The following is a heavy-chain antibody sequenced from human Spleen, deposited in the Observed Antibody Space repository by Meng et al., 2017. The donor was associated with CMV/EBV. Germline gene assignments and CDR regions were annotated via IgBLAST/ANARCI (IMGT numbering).Heavy chain of an antibody. CDR3: ARHGAVPTATWFDP. J-gene: IGHJ5*02. CDR2: IYFSGTT. CDR1: GDSISTSRYY. V-gene: IGHV4-39*01. Sequence: GSLRLSCSVSGDSISTSRYYWGWIRQPPGMGLEWIGNIYFSGTTYYNPSLTSRVTISIDTSKNQFSLRLTSVTAADTAMYYCARHGAVPTATWFDPWGQGTLVTVSS. D-gene: IGHD2-2*01.